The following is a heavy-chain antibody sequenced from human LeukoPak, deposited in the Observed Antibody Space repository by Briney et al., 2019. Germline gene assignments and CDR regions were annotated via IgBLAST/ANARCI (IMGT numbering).Heavy chain of an antibody. J-gene: IGHJ6*02. D-gene: IGHD3-10*01. Sequence: SVTLSCTASGGTFSIYAISWVRQAPGQGLEWMGEIIPILGIANYAQKFQGRVTITADKSTSTAYMELSSLRSEDTAVYYCARDLRGYGRDVWGQGTTVTVSS. CDR2: IIPILGIA. CDR1: GGTFSIYA. V-gene: IGHV1-69*04. CDR3: ARDLRGYGRDV.